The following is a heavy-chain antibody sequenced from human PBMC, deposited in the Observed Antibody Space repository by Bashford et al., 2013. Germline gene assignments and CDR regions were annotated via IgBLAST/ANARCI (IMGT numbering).Heavy chain of an antibody. J-gene: IGHJ6*02. CDR3: TIERGVTNLHYYGMDV. CDR2: IKSNSIGGTV. Sequence: VRQAPGRGLEWVGLIKSNSIGGTVYYAAPVNGRFTIARDDSRTTLYLQMNSLKTEDTAVYYCTIERGVTNLHYYGMDVWGQGTTVTVSS. V-gene: IGHV3-15*01. D-gene: IGHD5-18*01.